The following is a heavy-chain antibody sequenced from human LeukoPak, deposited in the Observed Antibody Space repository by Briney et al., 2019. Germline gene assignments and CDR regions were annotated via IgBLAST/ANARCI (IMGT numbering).Heavy chain of an antibody. V-gene: IGHV4-39*01. CDR2: IYYSGST. D-gene: IGHD2-2*02. CDR1: GGSISSSSYS. Sequence: MPSETLSLTCTVSGGSISSSSYSWGWIRQPPGKGLERIGSIYYSGSTYYNPSLKSRVTISVDTSKNQFSLKLSSVTAADTAVYYCASRYCSSTSCYTAPRGWFDPWGQGTLVTVSS. CDR3: ASRYCSSTSCYTAPRGWFDP. J-gene: IGHJ5*02.